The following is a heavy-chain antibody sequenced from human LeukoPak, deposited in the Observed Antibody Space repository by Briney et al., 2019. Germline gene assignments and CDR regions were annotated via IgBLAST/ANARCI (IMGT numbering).Heavy chain of an antibody. CDR2: IRSEANSYAT. CDR3: TYYYYGMDV. V-gene: IGHV3-73*01. CDR1: GFTFSGSA. J-gene: IGHJ6*02. Sequence: GGSLRLSCAASGFTFSGSAMHWVRQASGKGLEWVGRIRSEANSYATAYAASVKGRFTISRDDSKNTAYLQMNSLKTEDTAVYYCTYYYYGMDVWGQGTTVTVSS.